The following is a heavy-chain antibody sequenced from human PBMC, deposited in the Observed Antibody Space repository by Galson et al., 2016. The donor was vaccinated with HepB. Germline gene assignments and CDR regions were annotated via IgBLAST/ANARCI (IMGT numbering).Heavy chain of an antibody. Sequence: SLRLSCAASGFSFSNFAMSWVRQAPGKGLERVSAISGSGGGAYYADSVKGRFTISRDNSKNTVFLQMNSLRADDSAVYKCVKHSGFDRNYFDDWGQGTRVTVSS. CDR2: ISGSGGGA. CDR3: VKHSGFDRNYFDD. CDR1: GFSFSNFA. V-gene: IGHV3-23*01. D-gene: IGHD5-12*01. J-gene: IGHJ4*02.